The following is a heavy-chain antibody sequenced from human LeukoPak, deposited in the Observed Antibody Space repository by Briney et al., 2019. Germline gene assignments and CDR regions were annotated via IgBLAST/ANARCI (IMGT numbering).Heavy chain of an antibody. CDR3: ARRGDYYDSSGYSFNYFDY. V-gene: IGHV3-7*01. J-gene: IGHJ4*02. D-gene: IGHD3-22*01. Sequence: PGGSLRLSCAASGFTFSSYWMSWVRQAPGKGLEWVANIKQDGREKYYVDSVKGRFTISRDNAKNSLYLQMNSLRAEDTAVYYCARRGDYYDSSGYSFNYFDYWGQGTLVTVSS. CDR1: GFTFSSYW. CDR2: IKQDGREK.